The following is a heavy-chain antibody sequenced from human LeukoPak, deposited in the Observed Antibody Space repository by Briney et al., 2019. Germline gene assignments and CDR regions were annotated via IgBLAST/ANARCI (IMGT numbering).Heavy chain of an antibody. CDR1: GYTFTSYG. CDR2: MNPNSGNT. V-gene: IGHV1-8*02. CDR3: ATAHRSSWYFFPTSPINYYYGMDV. Sequence: GASVKVSCKASGYTFTSYGISWVRQATGQGLEWMGWMNPNSGNTGYAQKFQGGVTMTRNTSISTAYMELSSLRSEDTAVYYCATAHRSSWYFFPTSPINYYYGMDVWGQGTTVTVSS. D-gene: IGHD6-13*01. J-gene: IGHJ6*02.